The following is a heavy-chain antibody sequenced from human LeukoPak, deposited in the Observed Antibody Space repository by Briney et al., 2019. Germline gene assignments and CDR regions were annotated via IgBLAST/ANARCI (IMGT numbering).Heavy chain of an antibody. D-gene: IGHD2-21*02. J-gene: IGHJ6*02. V-gene: IGHV3-33*01. CDR3: ARDRAYCGGDCPYYYYGMDV. Sequence: GGSLRLSCAASGFTFSSYGMHWVRQAPGKGLEWVAVIWYDGSNKYYADSVKGRFTISRDNSKNTLYLQMNSLRAEDTAVHYCARDRAYCGGDCPYYYYGMDVWGQGTTVTVSS. CDR2: IWYDGSNK. CDR1: GFTFSSYG.